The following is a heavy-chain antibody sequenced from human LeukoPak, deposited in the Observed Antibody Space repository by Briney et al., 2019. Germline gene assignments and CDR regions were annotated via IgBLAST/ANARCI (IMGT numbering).Heavy chain of an antibody. CDR3: ARRLGRKFGERFYYYHYLDV. J-gene: IGHJ6*03. CDR1: GGSFSGYY. Sequence: SETLSLTCAVYGGSFSGYYWSWIRQPPGKGLEWIGEINHSGSTKYNPSLKNQVTISVDTSKNQFSLKLSSVTAADTAVYYCARRLGRKFGERFYYYHYLDVRGKGTTVTISS. D-gene: IGHD3-10*01. CDR2: INHSGST. V-gene: IGHV4-34*01.